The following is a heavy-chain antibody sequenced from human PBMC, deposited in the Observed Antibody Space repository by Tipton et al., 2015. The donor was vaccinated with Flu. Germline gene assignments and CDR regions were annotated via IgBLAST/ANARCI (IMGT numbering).Heavy chain of an antibody. CDR3: AREVDRAVLSSGATFDI. CDR2: IYYSGST. CDR1: GGSVSSNNYY. Sequence: TLSLTCTVSGGSVSSNNYYWTWIRQPPGKGLEWIGYIYYSGSTNYNPPLKSRVTISVDTSKNQFSLRLRSVTAADAAVYYCAREVDRAVLSSGATFDIWGQGTKVTVSS. D-gene: IGHD3-22*01. J-gene: IGHJ3*02. V-gene: IGHV4-61*01.